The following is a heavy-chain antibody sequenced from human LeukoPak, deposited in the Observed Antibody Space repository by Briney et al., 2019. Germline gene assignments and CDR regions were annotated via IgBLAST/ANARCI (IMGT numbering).Heavy chain of an antibody. CDR2: ISSSSSYI. D-gene: IGHD6-13*01. CDR3: ARENLAAAGTFDY. V-gene: IGHV3-21*01. Sequence: GGSLRLSCAASGFTFSSYWMSWVRQAPGKGLEWVSSISSSSSYIYYADSVKGRFTISRDNAKNSLYLQMNSLRAEDTAVYYCARENLAAAGTFDYWGQGTLVTVSS. J-gene: IGHJ4*02. CDR1: GFTFSSYW.